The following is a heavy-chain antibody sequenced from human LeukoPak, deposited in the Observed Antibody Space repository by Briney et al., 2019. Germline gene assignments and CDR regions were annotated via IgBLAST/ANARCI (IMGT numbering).Heavy chain of an antibody. CDR1: GGSISGKSYY. CDR3: ARHGQSIAAAGPDY. J-gene: IGHJ4*02. D-gene: IGHD6-13*01. CDR2: LYYSGST. Sequence: SETLSLTCTVSGGSISGKSYYWGWIRQSPGKGLEWIASLYYSGSTYYNPSLKSRVTISVDTSKNQFSLKLSSVTAADTAGYYCARHGQSIAAAGPDYGGKGTLVTVSS. V-gene: IGHV4-39*01.